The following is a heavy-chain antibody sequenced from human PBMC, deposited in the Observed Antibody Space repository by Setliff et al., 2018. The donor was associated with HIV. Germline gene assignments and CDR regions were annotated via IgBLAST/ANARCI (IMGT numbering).Heavy chain of an antibody. J-gene: IGHJ1*01. D-gene: IGHD6-19*01. Sequence: PGGSLRLSCAASGFTFSDYYMSWIRQAPGKGLEWISYISRGGRTKYYADSVKGRFTISRDNSKNTLYLQMNSLRAEDTAVYYCAGESSIAVAEYFQHWGQGTLVTVSS. CDR2: ISRGGRTK. CDR1: GFTFSDYY. CDR3: AGESSIAVAEYFQH. V-gene: IGHV3-11*01.